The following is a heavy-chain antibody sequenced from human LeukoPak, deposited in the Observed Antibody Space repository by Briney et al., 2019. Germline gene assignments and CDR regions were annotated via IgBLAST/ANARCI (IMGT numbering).Heavy chain of an antibody. CDR1: GFTFSIYA. J-gene: IGHJ4*02. CDR3: AKGLYHYYGSGSYTLDF. V-gene: IGHV3-23*01. D-gene: IGHD3-10*01. CDR2: ISGRDNGT. Sequence: HTGGSLRLSCAASGFTFSIYAMTWVRQAPGKGLELVSAISGRDNGTWYADSVKGRFTISRDNSKNTLYLQMNSLTAEDTAVYYCAKGLYHYYGSGSYTLDFWGQGTQVTVSS.